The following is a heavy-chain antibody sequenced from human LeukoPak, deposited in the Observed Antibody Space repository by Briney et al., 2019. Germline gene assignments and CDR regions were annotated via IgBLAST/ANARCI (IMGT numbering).Heavy chain of an antibody. J-gene: IGHJ3*02. CDR3: ARGVSGSYYDAFDI. D-gene: IGHD3-10*01. Sequence: ASVKVSCKASGGTFSSYAISWVRQAPGQGLEWMGWISAYNGNTNYAQKLQGRVTMTTDTSTSTAYMELRSLRSDDTAVYYCARGVSGSYYDAFDIWGQGTMVTVSS. CDR1: GGTFSSYA. V-gene: IGHV1-18*01. CDR2: ISAYNGNT.